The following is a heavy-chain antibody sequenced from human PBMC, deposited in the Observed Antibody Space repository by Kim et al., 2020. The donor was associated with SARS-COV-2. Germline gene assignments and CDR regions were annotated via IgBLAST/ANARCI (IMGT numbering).Heavy chain of an antibody. D-gene: IGHD5-18*01. J-gene: IGHJ4*02. CDR1: GFTFSGSA. Sequence: GGSLRLSCAASGFTFSGSAMHWVRQASGKGLEWVGRIRSKANSYATAYAASVKGRFTISRDDSKNTAYLQMNSLKTEDTAVYYCTRHRADRMKGGYSYVHYFDYWGQGTLVTVSS. CDR3: TRHRADRMKGGYSYVHYFDY. CDR2: IRSKANSYAT. V-gene: IGHV3-73*01.